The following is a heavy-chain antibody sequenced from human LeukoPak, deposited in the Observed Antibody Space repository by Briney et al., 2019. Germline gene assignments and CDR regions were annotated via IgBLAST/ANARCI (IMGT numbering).Heavy chain of an antibody. V-gene: IGHV3-15*01. CDR2: IKSNTDGGTT. J-gene: IGHJ4*02. D-gene: IGHD6-19*01. CDR3: TTISSGWYALDY. Sequence: MPGGSLRLSCTASGFTFSNAYMSWVRQAPGKGLEWVGRIKSNTDGGTTDYAAPVKGRFTISRDDSQNTLYLQMNSLKTEDTAVYSCTTISSGWYALDYWGQGTLVTVSS. CDR1: GFTFSNAY.